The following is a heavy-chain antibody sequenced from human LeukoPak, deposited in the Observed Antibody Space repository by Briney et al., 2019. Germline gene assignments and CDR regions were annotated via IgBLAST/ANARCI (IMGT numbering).Heavy chain of an antibody. Sequence: SETLSLTCTVSGGSISSYYWSWIRQPPGKGLEWIGYIYYSGSTNYNPSLKSRVTISIDTSKNQFSLKLRSVTAADTTVYYCATDGPAAMGADYLYGLDVWGQGTTVSVSS. V-gene: IGHV4-59*01. CDR2: IYYSGST. J-gene: IGHJ6*02. D-gene: IGHD2-2*01. CDR3: ATDGPAAMGADYLYGLDV. CDR1: GGSISSYY.